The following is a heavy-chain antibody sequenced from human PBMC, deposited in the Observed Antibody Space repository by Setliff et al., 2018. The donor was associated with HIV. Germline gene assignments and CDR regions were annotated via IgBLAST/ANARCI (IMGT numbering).Heavy chain of an antibody. CDR3: ARGVRDNSGWSSYYFDY. Sequence: SETLSLTCAVYGGSFSGYYWSWIRQPPGKGLEWIGEVTHSGRTNYNPSLESRVTTSVDTSKKQFSLRLTSVTAADTAVYYCARGVRDNSGWSSYYFDYWGQGTLVTISS. CDR1: GGSFSGYY. V-gene: IGHV4-34*01. D-gene: IGHD6-19*01. CDR2: VTHSGRT. J-gene: IGHJ4*02.